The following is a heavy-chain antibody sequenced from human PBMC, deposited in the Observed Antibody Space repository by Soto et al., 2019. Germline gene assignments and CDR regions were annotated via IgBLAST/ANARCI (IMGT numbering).Heavy chain of an antibody. J-gene: IGHJ3*02. Sequence: SETLSLTCTVSCGSISSYYWSWIRQSPGKGLEWIGYIYYSGSTNYNPSLKSRVTISVDTSKNQFSLKLNSVTAADTAVYYCARSQWRAHFYIWGQGTMVTVSS. CDR3: ARSQWRAHFYI. V-gene: IGHV4-59*08. CDR2: IYYSGST. D-gene: IGHD6-19*01. CDR1: CGSISSYY.